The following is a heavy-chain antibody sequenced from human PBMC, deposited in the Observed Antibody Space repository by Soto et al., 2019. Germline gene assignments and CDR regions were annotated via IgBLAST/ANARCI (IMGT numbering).Heavy chain of an antibody. D-gene: IGHD6-19*01. Sequence: EVQLLESGGGLVQPGGSLRLSCAASGFTFGNYAMSWVRQAPGKGLKWVSAIGGTGNNVYYAYSVKGRFIISRPKSNNTLYLQMNSLRAEDTGLYLSAKVKPSIPQWLVDIDYWGQGNLVTVSS. CDR2: IGGTGNNV. V-gene: IGHV3-23*01. J-gene: IGHJ4*02. CDR3: AKVKPSIPQWLVDIDY. CDR1: GFTFGNYA.